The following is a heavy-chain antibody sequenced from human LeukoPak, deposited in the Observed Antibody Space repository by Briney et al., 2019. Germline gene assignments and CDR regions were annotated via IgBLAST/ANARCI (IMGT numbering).Heavy chain of an antibody. CDR1: GFTFNTYG. Sequence: GRPLRLSCAASGFTFNTYGMHWVRQAPGKGLEWVAVISYNGGIEYYADSVKGRFTISRDNSKNTLYLQMNSPKAEDTAVYYCAKSTLITVFGVPPPDSWGQGTLVTVSS. V-gene: IGHV3-30*18. CDR2: ISYNGGIE. CDR3: AKSTLITVFGVPPPDS. J-gene: IGHJ5*01. D-gene: IGHD3-3*01.